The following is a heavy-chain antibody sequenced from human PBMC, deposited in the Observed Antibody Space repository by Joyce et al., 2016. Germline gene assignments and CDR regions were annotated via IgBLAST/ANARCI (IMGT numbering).Heavy chain of an antibody. CDR3: ARLPETTIIVAGAEYFQH. CDR1: GYSFPNYW. CDR2: IYPGDSDT. V-gene: IGHV5-51*01. Sequence: EVQLVQSGAEVKKPGESLKISCKGSGYSFPNYWSGWVRQMPGRGLEWMGIIYPGDSDTRYSPSFQGQVTISADRSISTAYLQWSSLKASDTAIYYCARLPETTIIVAGAEYFQHWGQGTLVTVSS. D-gene: IGHD4-11*01. J-gene: IGHJ1*01.